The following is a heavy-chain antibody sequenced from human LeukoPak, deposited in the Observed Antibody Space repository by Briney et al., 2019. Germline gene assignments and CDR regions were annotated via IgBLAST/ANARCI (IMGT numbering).Heavy chain of an antibody. V-gene: IGHV4-30-4*01. CDR1: GGSISSGDYY. D-gene: IGHD5-24*01. CDR3: ARDKGRDGYNFGWGQGDYYGMDV. Sequence: SETLSLTCTVSGGSISSGDYYWSWIRQPPGTGLEWIGYIYYSGGTYYNPSLKSRVTISVDTSKNQFSLKLSSVTAADTAVYYCARDKGRDGYNFGWGQGDYYGMDVWGQGTTVTVSS. CDR2: IYYSGGT. J-gene: IGHJ6*02.